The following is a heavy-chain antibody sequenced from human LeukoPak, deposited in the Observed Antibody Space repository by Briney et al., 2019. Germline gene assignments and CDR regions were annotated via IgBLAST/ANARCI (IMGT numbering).Heavy chain of an antibody. V-gene: IGHV1-46*01. J-gene: IGHJ4*02. D-gene: IGHD3-10*01. CDR2: INPSGGSA. CDR1: GYTFTSYY. Sequence: ASVKVSCKASGYTFTSYYMHWVRQAPGQGLEWMGIINPSGGSASYAQKFQGRVTMTRDTSTSTVYMELSSLRSEDTAVYYCARDLARSGSGSYRGDDYWGQGTLVTVSS. CDR3: ARDLARSGSGSYRGDDY.